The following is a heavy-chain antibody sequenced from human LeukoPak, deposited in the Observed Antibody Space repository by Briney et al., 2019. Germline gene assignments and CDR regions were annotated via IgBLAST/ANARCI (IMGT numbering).Heavy chain of an antibody. CDR3: AKDLQGSTSWLLGMDV. Sequence: SQTLSLTCAISGDSVSSNSAAWNWIRQSPSRGLEWLGRTYYRSKWYNDYAVSVKSRITINPDTSKNQFSLQLNSVTPEDTAVYYCAKDLQGSTSWLLGMDVWGQGTTVTVSS. J-gene: IGHJ6*02. D-gene: IGHD2-2*01. V-gene: IGHV6-1*01. CDR1: GDSVSSNSAA. CDR2: TYYRSKWYN.